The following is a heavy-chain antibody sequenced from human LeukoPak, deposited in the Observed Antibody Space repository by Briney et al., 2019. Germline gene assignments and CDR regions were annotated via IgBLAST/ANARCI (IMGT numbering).Heavy chain of an antibody. CDR3: ARDRMSIAARYGMYV. CDR2: ISSSSSYI. J-gene: IGHJ6*02. Sequence: PGGSLRLSCAASGFTFSSYSMNWVRQAPGKGLEWVSSISSSSSYIYYADSVKGRFTISRDNAKNSLYLQMNSLRAEDTAVYYCARDRMSIAARYGMYVWGQGTTVTVSS. V-gene: IGHV3-21*01. D-gene: IGHD6-6*01. CDR1: GFTFSSYS.